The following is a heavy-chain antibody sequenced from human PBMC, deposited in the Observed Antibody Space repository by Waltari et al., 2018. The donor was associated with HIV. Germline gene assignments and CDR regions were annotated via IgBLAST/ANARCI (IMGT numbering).Heavy chain of an antibody. CDR3: ARDMGPFNN. D-gene: IGHD3-16*01. CDR1: GYTITGYF. CDR2: LNPSSGKT. J-gene: IGHJ4*02. Sequence: QVQLVQSGAEVKKPGASVKVSCKASGYTITGYFLHWVRQAPGQGLEWMGRLNPSSGKTNYAQKFQGRVTMTSDTSINTANMELSSLRSDDTAVYYCARDMGPFNNWGQGTLVTVSS. V-gene: IGHV1-2*06.